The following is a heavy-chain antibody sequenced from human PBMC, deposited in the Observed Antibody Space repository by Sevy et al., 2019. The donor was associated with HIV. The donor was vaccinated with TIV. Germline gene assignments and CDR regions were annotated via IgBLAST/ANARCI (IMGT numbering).Heavy chain of an antibody. CDR2: ISSSGSTI. V-gene: IGHV3-11*01. D-gene: IGHD3-22*01. CDR3: ARTTPLSYYYDSSGEPNWFDP. CDR1: GFTFSDYY. Sequence: GGSLRLSCAASGFTFSDYYMSWIRQAPGKGLEWVSYISSSGSTIYYADSVKGRFTISRDNAKHSLYLQMNSLRAEDTAVYYCARTTPLSYYYDSSGEPNWFDPWGQGTLVTVFS. J-gene: IGHJ5*02.